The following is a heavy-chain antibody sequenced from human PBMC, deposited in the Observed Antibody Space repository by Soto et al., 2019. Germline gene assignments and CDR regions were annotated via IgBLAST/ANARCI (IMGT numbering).Heavy chain of an antibody. Sequence: QITLKESGPTLVKPTQTLTLTCTFSGFSLSTRGVGVGWIRQPPGKALEWLALLYWDDDKGYSPSLKSRLTINKDTSKNQVVLTVPNMDPVDTATYYCAHTPRGYSYYFDYWGQGTLVTVSS. CDR3: AHTPRGYSYYFDY. V-gene: IGHV2-5*02. CDR1: GFSLSTRGVG. CDR2: LYWDDDK. D-gene: IGHD5-18*01. J-gene: IGHJ4*02.